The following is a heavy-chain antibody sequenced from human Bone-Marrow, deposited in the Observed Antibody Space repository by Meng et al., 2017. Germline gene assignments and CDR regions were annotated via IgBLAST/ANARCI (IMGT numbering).Heavy chain of an antibody. CDR3: ARHEFGLPTAAFDH. D-gene: IGHD2-2*01. V-gene: IGHV4-4*02. CDR2: IYHTGRT. CDR1: GDSIISNYW. Sequence: QVQLQESGPGLVNPSGTLSLTCPVSGDSIISNYWWNWARQTPGKGLEWIGEIYHTGRTDYNPFLKSRVTISVDTSKNQFSLTLTSVTAADTAVYYCARHEFGLPTAAFDHWGQGTLVTVSS. J-gene: IGHJ4*02.